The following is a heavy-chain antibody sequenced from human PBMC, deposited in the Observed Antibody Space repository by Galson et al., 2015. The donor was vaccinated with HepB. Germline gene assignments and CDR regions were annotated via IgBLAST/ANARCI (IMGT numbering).Heavy chain of an antibody. V-gene: IGHV3-33*08. D-gene: IGHD5-24*01. CDR3: ARARWVEGYYFDY. Sequence: SLRLSCAASGFTFSSYGMHWVRQAPGKGLEWVAVIWYDGSNKYYADSVKGRFTISRDNSKNTLYLQMNSLRAEDTAVYYCARARWVEGYYFDYWGQGTLVTVSS. J-gene: IGHJ4*02. CDR2: IWYDGSNK. CDR1: GFTFSSYG.